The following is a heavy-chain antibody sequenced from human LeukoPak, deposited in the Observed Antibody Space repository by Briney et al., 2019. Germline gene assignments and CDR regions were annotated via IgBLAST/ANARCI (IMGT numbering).Heavy chain of an antibody. V-gene: IGHV4-59*05. Sequence: KSGGSLRLSCAASGFTVSSNYMSWVRQAPGKGLEWIGSIYYSGSTYYNPSLKSRVTISVDTSKNQFSLKLSSVTAADTAVYYCAGHRTSWISGAFDIWGQGTMVTVSS. CDR1: GFTVSSNY. CDR2: IYYSGST. D-gene: IGHD2-2*01. J-gene: IGHJ3*02. CDR3: AGHRTSWISGAFDI.